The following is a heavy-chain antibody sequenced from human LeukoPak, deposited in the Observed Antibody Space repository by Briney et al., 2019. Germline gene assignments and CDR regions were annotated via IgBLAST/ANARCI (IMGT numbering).Heavy chain of an antibody. D-gene: IGHD6-19*01. Sequence: GASVKVSCKASGYTFTSYYMHWVRQAPGQGREWMGIINPSGGSTSYAQMFQGRVTMTRDTSTSTVYMELSRLRSEHTAVYYCARISSGPFDYWGQGTLVTVPS. CDR1: GYTFTSYY. V-gene: IGHV1-46*01. CDR3: ARISSGPFDY. CDR2: INPSGGST. J-gene: IGHJ4*02.